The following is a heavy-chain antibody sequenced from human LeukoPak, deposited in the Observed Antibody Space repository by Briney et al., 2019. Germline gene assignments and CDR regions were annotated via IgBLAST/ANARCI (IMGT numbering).Heavy chain of an antibody. D-gene: IGHD3-9*01. J-gene: IGHJ3*02. CDR1: GGTFSSYA. Sequence: ASVKVSCKASGGTFSSYAISWVRQAPGQWLEWMGGIIPIFGTANYSQKFQGRVTITADESTSTAYMELSSLRSEDTAVYYCERDAAYDILTGYQTDDAFDIWGQGTMVTVSS. CDR2: IIPIFGTA. V-gene: IGHV1-69*13. CDR3: ERDAAYDILTGYQTDDAFDI.